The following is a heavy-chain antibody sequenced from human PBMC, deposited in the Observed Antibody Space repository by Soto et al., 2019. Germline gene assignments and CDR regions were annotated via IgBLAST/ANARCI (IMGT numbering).Heavy chain of an antibody. J-gene: IGHJ3*02. Sequence: ASVKVSCRASGYTFTNYDVTCVRQAPGQGLEWMGWISTSTGNTNYAQKLQGRVTMTTDTSASTAYMELRSLRSDDTAVYYCARGEGMAARHDGYDIWGQGTMVTVSS. CDR1: GYTFTNYD. D-gene: IGHD6-6*01. V-gene: IGHV1-18*04. CDR2: ISTSTGNT. CDR3: ARGEGMAARHDGYDI.